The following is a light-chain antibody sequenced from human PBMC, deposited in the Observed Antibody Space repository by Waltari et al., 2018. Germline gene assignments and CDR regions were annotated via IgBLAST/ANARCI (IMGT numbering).Light chain of an antibody. Sequence: QSALTQPASVSGSPGQSITIPCTGTSSDVGAYNYVLWYQQYPGKAPKLMIYEVSHRPSGVSNRFSGSKSGNTASLTISGLQAEDEADYYCSSFTGSDTHVFGTGTKVTVL. CDR3: SSFTGSDTHV. J-gene: IGLJ1*01. V-gene: IGLV2-14*01. CDR2: EVS. CDR1: SSDVGAYNY.